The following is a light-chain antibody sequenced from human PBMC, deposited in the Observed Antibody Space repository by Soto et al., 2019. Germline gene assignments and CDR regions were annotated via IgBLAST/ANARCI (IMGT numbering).Light chain of an antibody. V-gene: IGLV2-14*01. CDR1: SGDVGGYNY. CDR2: DVT. Sequence: QSVLTQPASVSGSPGQSITISCTGTSGDVGGYNYVSWYQRHPGKAPKLIIYDVTNRLSGVSDRFSGFKSGNTASLTISGLRAEDEGDYYCSSYISRTFVVFGGGTKLTVL. J-gene: IGLJ2*01. CDR3: SSYISRTFVV.